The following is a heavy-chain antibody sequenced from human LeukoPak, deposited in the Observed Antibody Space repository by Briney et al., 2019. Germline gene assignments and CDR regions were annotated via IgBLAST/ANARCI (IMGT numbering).Heavy chain of an antibody. J-gene: IGHJ5*02. D-gene: IGHD1-26*01. V-gene: IGHV3-23*01. Sequence: GGSLRLSCAAAGFTFSSCAMTWVRQAPGKGLEWVSVISGGGGTTYYADSVKGRFTISRDNSEHTLYLQMNSLSAEDTAVYYCAKGYSGSYPASWGQGTLVTVSS. CDR2: ISGGGGTT. CDR1: GFTFSSCA. CDR3: AKGYSGSYPAS.